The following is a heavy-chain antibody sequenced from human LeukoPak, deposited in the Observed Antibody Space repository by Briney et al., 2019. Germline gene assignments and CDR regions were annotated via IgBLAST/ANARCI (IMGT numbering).Heavy chain of an antibody. V-gene: IGHV3-7*03. J-gene: IGHJ4*02. CDR1: GFTFSSYW. D-gene: IGHD6-13*01. CDR2: IKRGGGGK. Sequence: GGSLRLSCAASGFTFSSYWMSWVRQAPGKGLEWVASIKRGGGGKYYVDSVKGRFTISRDNAKNSVYLQMNSLRAEDTAVYYCGRRGSTSWYVYWGQGTLVTVSS. CDR3: GRRGSTSWYVY.